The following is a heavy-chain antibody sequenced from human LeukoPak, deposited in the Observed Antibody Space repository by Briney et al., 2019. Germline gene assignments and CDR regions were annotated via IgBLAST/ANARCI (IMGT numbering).Heavy chain of an antibody. V-gene: IGHV3-13*01. CDR1: GFTFSSYD. D-gene: IGHD6-19*01. CDR3: ARTQYSSGWYHWYFDL. CDR2: IGTAGDT. J-gene: IGHJ2*01. Sequence: PGGSLRLSCAASGFTFSSYDMHWVRHATGKGLEWVSAIGTAGDTYYPGSVKARFTISRENAKNSLYLQMNCLRAGDTAVYYCARTQYSSGWYHWYFDLWGRGTLVTVSS.